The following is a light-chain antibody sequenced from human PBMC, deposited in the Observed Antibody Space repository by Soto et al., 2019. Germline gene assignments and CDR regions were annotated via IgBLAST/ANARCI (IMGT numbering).Light chain of an antibody. Sequence: QAVVTQPPSASGTPGQRVTISCSGSSSNIGSNYVYWHQQLPGTAPRGLIYKNNERPSGVPDRFSGSKSGTSASLAISGLRSEDEADYYCVAWDDSLSAWVFGGGTQLTVL. CDR1: SSNIGSNY. J-gene: IGLJ3*02. CDR3: VAWDDSLSAWV. CDR2: KNN. V-gene: IGLV1-47*01.